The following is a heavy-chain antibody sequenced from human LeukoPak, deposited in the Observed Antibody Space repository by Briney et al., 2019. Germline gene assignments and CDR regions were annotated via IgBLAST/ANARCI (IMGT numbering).Heavy chain of an antibody. D-gene: IGHD4-11*01. Sequence: GGSLRLSCAASGFTFSSHWMNWVRQAPGKGLEWVANIKQDGSEKYYVDSVKGRFTISRDNAKNSLYLQMNSLRAEDTAVYYCAKAGYSNYVYYYYYMDVWGKGTTVTVSS. CDR1: GFTFSSHW. J-gene: IGHJ6*03. CDR2: IKQDGSEK. V-gene: IGHV3-7*03. CDR3: AKAGYSNYVYYYYYMDV.